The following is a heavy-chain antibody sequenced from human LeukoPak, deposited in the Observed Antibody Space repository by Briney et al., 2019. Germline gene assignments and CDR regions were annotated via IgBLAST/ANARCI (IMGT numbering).Heavy chain of an antibody. Sequence: PGGSLRLSCAASGFTFSSYAMSWVRQAPGKGLEWVPAISGSGGSTYYADSVKGRFTISRDNSKNTLYLQMNSLRAEDTAVYYCAKSKYSSSWYEFTDYYYGMDVWGQGTTVTVSS. D-gene: IGHD6-13*01. CDR3: AKSKYSSSWYEFTDYYYGMDV. CDR2: ISGSGGST. V-gene: IGHV3-23*01. J-gene: IGHJ6*02. CDR1: GFTFSSYA.